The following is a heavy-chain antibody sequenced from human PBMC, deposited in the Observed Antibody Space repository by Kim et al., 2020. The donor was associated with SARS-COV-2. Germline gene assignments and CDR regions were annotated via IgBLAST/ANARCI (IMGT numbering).Heavy chain of an antibody. D-gene: IGHD2-8*01. V-gene: IGHV2-5*01. J-gene: IGHJ4*02. Sequence: YSPSLKSRLTITNDTSKNQVVLTMTNMDPVDTATYYCAHRVSSIAGPYFDYWGQGTLVTVSS. CDR3: AHRVSSIAGPYFDY.